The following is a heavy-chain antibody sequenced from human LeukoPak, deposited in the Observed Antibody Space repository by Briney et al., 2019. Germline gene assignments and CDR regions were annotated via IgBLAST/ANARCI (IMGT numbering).Heavy chain of an antibody. CDR3: ARVSLGRRYIDY. D-gene: IGHD1-14*01. CDR2: INPNSGGT. V-gene: IGHV1-2*02. CDR1: GYTFTGYY. Sequence: SVKVSCKASGYTFTGYYMHWVRPAPGQGLEWMGWINPNSGGTNYAQKFQGRVTMTRDTSISTAYMELSRLRSDDTAVYYCARVSLGRRYIDYWGQGTLVTVSS. J-gene: IGHJ4*02.